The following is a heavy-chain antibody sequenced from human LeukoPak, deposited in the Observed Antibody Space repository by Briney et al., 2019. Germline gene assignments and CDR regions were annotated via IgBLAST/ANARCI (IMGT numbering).Heavy chain of an antibody. CDR2: ISSSSSYT. J-gene: IGHJ4*02. D-gene: IGHD5-18*01. Sequence: GGSLRLSCAASGFTFTDYYMSWIRQAPGKGLEWVSYISSSSSYTNYADSVKGRFTISRDNAKNSLYLQMNSLRAEDTALYYCAKVRGYSYGYFDYWGQGTLVTVSS. CDR3: AKVRGYSYGYFDY. CDR1: GFTFTDYY. V-gene: IGHV3-11*05.